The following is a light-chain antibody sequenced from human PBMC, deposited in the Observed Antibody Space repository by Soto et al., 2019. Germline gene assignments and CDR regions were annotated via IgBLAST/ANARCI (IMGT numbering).Light chain of an antibody. Sequence: IVMAQSPATLSVSPGEGPTLSCGASKAVSSNSAWYQQKPGQAPRLLICGASTTATSIPARFSGSGSGTEFTLTISSLQYEDFAVYYWQQSNNSRSFGQGTRLEIK. CDR2: GAS. V-gene: IGKV3-15*01. J-gene: IGKJ5*01. CDR1: KAVSSN. CDR3: QQSNNSRS.